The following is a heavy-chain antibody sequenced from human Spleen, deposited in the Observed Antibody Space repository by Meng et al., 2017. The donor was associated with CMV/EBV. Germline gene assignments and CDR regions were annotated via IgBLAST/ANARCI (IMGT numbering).Heavy chain of an antibody. CDR3: ARESMDTALARQSYYYYYYGMDV. J-gene: IGHJ6*02. V-gene: IGHV3-30*03. CDR2: ISYDGRNN. D-gene: IGHD5-18*01. CDR1: GFTFSTYG. Sequence: GESLKISCATSGFTFSTYGMHWVRQAPGKGLEWVAFISYDGRNNYYADSVKGRFTISRDSPKNSLYLQMTGLTAEDTAVYYCARESMDTALARQSYYYYYYGMDVWGQGTTVTVSS.